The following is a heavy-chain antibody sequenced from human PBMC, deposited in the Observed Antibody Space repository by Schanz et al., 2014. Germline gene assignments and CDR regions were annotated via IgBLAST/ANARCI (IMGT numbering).Heavy chain of an antibody. CDR3: AREEGYGYGPGAFDI. D-gene: IGHD5-18*01. V-gene: IGHV3-30*04. CDR1: GFSFSTYA. Sequence: HVQLVESGGGVVQPGRSLRLSCAASGFSFSTYAMHWVRQAPGKGLEWVAVILYDGSKTYYADSVKGRFTISRDNSKNTLSLQMNSLRAEDTAVYYCAREEGYGYGPGAFDIWGQGTMVTVSS. J-gene: IGHJ3*02. CDR2: ILYDGSKT.